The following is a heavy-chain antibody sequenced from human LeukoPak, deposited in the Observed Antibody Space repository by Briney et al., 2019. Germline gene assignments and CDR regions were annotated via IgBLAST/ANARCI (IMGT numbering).Heavy chain of an antibody. D-gene: IGHD1-26*01. CDR2: ISGSGGST. CDR3: AKVAGATPRYYGMDV. V-gene: IGHV3-23*01. J-gene: IGHJ6*02. Sequence: GGPLRLPCAASGFPFKAYPMSGAPQPPGKGLEWVLAISGSGGSTYYADSAKGRFTISRDNSKNTLYLQMNSLRAEDTAVYYCAKVAGATPRYYGMDVWGQGTTVTVSS. CDR1: GFPFKAYP.